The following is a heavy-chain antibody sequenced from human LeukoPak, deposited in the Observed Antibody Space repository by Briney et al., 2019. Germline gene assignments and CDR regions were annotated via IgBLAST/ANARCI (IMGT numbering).Heavy chain of an antibody. Sequence: SETLSLTCTVSGGSISIYYWSWIRQPAGKGLEWIGRIYTSGSTNYNPSLKSRVTMSVDTSKNQFSLKLSSVTAADTAVYYCARDSVAGTGVSYYFDYWGREPWSPSPQ. D-gene: IGHD6-19*01. CDR1: GGSISIYY. CDR3: ARDSVAGTGVSYYFDY. V-gene: IGHV4-4*07. CDR2: IYTSGST. J-gene: IGHJ4*02.